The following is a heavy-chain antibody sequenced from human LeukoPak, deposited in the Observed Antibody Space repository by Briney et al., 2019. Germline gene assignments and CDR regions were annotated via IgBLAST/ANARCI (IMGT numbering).Heavy chain of an antibody. V-gene: IGHV5-51*01. J-gene: IGHJ3*01. D-gene: IGHD3-22*01. Sequence: GESLKISCKGSGYSFTIYWIGWVRQMPGKGLEWIGIIYPDDSDTRYSPSFQGQVTISADKSINTAYLQWSSLKASDTAMYFCARPNITSYYDSSGYDAFDVWGQGTLVAVSS. CDR3: ARPNITSYYDSSGYDAFDV. CDR1: GYSFTIYW. CDR2: IYPDDSDT.